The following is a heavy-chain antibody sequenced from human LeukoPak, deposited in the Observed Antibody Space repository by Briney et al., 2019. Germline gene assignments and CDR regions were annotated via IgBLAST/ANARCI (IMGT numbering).Heavy chain of an antibody. D-gene: IGHD3-16*02. CDR3: ARGGQISDYVWGSYLDF. J-gene: IGHJ4*02. V-gene: IGHV1-2*02. CDR2: INPHSGGT. CDR1: GYTFTAYY. Sequence: ASVKVSCKASGYTFTAYYMHWGRQAPGQGLEWMGWINPHSGGTNYAQKFQGRVTMTRDTTVSTAYMELNTLTSDDTAVYYCARGGQISDYVWGSYLDFWGQGNLVNVSS.